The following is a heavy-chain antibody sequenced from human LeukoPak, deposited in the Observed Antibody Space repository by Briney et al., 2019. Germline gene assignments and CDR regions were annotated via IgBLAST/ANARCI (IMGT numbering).Heavy chain of an antibody. J-gene: IGHJ4*02. CDR1: GFTFSNYA. CDR3: VKEGYSYGDDF. Sequence: GRSLRLSCAASGFTFSNYAMHWVRQAPGKGLEWVAVIQYDGTNKYYADSVKGRFTISRDNSKSTVYLQVNNLRGEDTVVYYCVKEGYSYGDDFWGQGTLVIVSS. CDR2: IQYDGTNK. V-gene: IGHV3-33*05. D-gene: IGHD5-18*01.